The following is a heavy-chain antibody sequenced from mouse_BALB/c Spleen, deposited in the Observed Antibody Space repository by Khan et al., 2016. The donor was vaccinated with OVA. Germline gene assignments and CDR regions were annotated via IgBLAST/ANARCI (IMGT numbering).Heavy chain of an antibody. J-gene: IGHJ3*01. CDR2: FYPGNIDT. V-gene: IGHV1-5*01. CDR1: GYTFTSYL. D-gene: IGHD2-12*01. CDR3: TRGGYSAFAY. Sequence: VQLKESGTVLARPGASVKMSCKASGYTFTSYLIHWVNQRPGQVLEWIGAFYPGNIDTIYTQKFKDKAKLTAGTSASTAYMELSNLINEDSADYDGTRGGYSAFAYWGQGTLVTVSA.